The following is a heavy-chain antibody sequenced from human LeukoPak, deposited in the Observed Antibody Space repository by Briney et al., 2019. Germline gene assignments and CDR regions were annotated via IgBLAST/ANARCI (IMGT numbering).Heavy chain of an antibody. CDR1: GFTFSSYG. D-gene: IGHD5-24*01. V-gene: IGHV3-30*18. J-gene: IGHJ4*02. CDR2: ISYDGSNK. Sequence: GGSLRLSCAASGFTFSSYGMHWVRQAPGKGLEWVAVISYDGSNKYYAGSVKGRFTISRDNSKNTLYLQMNSLRAEDTAVYYCAKVNWDGYNQAGYFDYWGQGALVTVSS. CDR3: AKVNWDGYNQAGYFDY.